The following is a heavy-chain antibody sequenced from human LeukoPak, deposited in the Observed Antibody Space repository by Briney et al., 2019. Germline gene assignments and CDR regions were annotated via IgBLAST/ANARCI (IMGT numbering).Heavy chain of an antibody. CDR3: ARDGGDYAYYYYYYMAV. Sequence: PSETLSLTCAVSGYSISSGYYWSWVRQPAGKGLEWIGRIYSSGSTNYNSSLNSRVTMSVDTSKNQFSLKLSSVTAADTAVYYCARDGGDYAYYYYYYMAVWGKGTTVIVSS. V-gene: IGHV4-4*07. J-gene: IGHJ6*03. CDR1: GYSISSGYY. D-gene: IGHD2-21*01. CDR2: IYSSGST.